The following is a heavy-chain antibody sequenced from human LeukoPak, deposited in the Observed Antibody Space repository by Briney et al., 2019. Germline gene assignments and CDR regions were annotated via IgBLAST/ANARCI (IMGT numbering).Heavy chain of an antibody. J-gene: IGHJ4*02. CDR1: GDSVSSNSAA. CDR2: TYYRSKWYN. V-gene: IGHV6-1*01. D-gene: IGHD3-10*01. CDR3: ARDSIWFGDSGTVFDY. Sequence: QSQTLSLTCAISGDSVSSNSAAWNWIRQSPSRGLEWLGRTYYRSKWYNDYAVSVKSRVTISPDTSKNQFSLQLNSVTPEDTAVYYCARDSIWFGDSGTVFDYWGQGTLVTVSS.